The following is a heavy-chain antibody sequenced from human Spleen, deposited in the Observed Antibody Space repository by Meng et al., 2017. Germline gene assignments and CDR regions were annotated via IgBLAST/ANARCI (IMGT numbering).Heavy chain of an antibody. CDR2: INHSGST. Sequence: QVTREEWGVGVLKPSETLSLTCVVSGGSVRDYYWSWIRQPPGKGLEWIGEINHSGSTNYNPSLESRATISVDTSQNNLSLKLSSVTAADSAVYYCARGPTTMAHDFDYWGQGTLVTVSS. J-gene: IGHJ4*02. CDR3: ARGPTTMAHDFDY. CDR1: GGSVRDYY. D-gene: IGHD4-11*01. V-gene: IGHV4-34*01.